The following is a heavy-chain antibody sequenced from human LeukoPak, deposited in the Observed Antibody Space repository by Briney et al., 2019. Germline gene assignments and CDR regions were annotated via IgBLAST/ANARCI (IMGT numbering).Heavy chain of an antibody. J-gene: IGHJ2*01. CDR1: GFTLSSNY. Sequence: GGSLRLSCAVSGFTLSSNYMSWVRQAPGKGVEWVSVIYSGGSTYYADSVKGRFTISRDNSKNTLYLQMNSLRAEDTAVYYCARGLKRLPFGYFDLWGRGTLVTVSS. CDR3: ARGLKRLPFGYFDL. V-gene: IGHV3-53*01. CDR2: IYSGGST.